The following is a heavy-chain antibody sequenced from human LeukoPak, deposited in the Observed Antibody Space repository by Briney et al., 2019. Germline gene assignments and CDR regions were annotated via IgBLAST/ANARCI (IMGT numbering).Heavy chain of an antibody. V-gene: IGHV4-39*07. J-gene: IGHJ3*01. CDR1: GDSFSRRSSY. D-gene: IGHD3-22*01. Sequence: SDTLSLTCTASGDSFSRRSSYWGWLRQPPGKGLEWIGSISYSGNTSYNPSLKSRVTISVDTSKNQFSLKLSSVTAADTAVYYCAGTYYYDSSAYYYPWGQGTMVTVSS. CDR2: ISYSGNT. CDR3: AGTYYYDSSAYYYP.